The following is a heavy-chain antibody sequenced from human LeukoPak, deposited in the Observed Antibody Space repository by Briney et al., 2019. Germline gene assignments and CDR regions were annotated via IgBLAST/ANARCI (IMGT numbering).Heavy chain of an antibody. CDR1: GGSISSGSYY. Sequence: PSQTLSLTCTVSGGSISSGSYYWSWIRQPPGKGLEWIGEINHSGSTNYNPSLKSRVTISVDTSKNQFSLKLSSVTAADTAVYYCARHPVPGIAAAFDYWGQGTLVTVSS. CDR2: INHSGST. J-gene: IGHJ4*02. D-gene: IGHD6-13*01. CDR3: ARHPVPGIAAAFDY. V-gene: IGHV4-39*01.